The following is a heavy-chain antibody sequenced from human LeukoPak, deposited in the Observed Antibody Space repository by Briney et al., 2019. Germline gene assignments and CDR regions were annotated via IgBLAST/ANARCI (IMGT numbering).Heavy chain of an antibody. J-gene: IGHJ6*03. Sequence: GGSLRLSCAASGFSFSTYGIHWVRQAPGKGLEWVAFIQRDGSNKYYADSVKGRFTISRDNSKNNLSLQMDSLRSEDTALYFCAKDPASGYSSGWYSRPYYYMDVWGKGTTVTISS. V-gene: IGHV3-30*02. D-gene: IGHD6-19*01. CDR1: GFSFSTYG. CDR2: IQRDGSNK. CDR3: AKDPASGYSSGWYSRPYYYMDV.